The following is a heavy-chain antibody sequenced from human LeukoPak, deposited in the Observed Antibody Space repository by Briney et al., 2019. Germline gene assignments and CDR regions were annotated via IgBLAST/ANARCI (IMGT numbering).Heavy chain of an antibody. Sequence: AGGSLRLSCAASGFTFSSHAMSWVRQAPGKGLEWVSGMSGSGRNIYYADSVKGRFTISRDNSKNTLYLQMNSLRAEDTAVYYCARDLDYWGQGTLVTVSS. CDR1: GFTFSSHA. J-gene: IGHJ4*02. CDR3: ARDLDY. CDR2: MSGSGRNI. V-gene: IGHV3-23*01.